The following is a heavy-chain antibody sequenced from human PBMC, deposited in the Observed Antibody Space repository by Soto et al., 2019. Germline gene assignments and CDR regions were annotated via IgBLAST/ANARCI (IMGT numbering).Heavy chain of an antibody. D-gene: IGHD5-18*01. CDR1: GFTFSNAW. J-gene: IGHJ6*02. CDR3: TTDVQLWFSYYYYGMDV. V-gene: IGHV3-15*07. Sequence: PGGSLRLSCAASGFTFSNAWMNWVRQAPGKGLEWVGRIKSKTDGGTTDYAAPVKGRFTISRDDSKNTLYLQMNSLKTEDTAVYYCTTDVQLWFSYYYYGMDVWGQGTTVTVSS. CDR2: IKSKTDGGTT.